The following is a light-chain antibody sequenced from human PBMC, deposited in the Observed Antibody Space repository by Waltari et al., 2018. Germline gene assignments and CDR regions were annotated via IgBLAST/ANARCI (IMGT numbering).Light chain of an antibody. CDR3: QQYNSYSRT. CDR2: DAS. J-gene: IGKJ1*01. V-gene: IGKV1-5*01. Sequence: DIQMTQSPSILSASLRDRVNNTCRPSQSISSWLAWYQQQPGKAPKPLLYDASSLESGVPSRFSGSGSGTEFTLTISSLQPDDFATYYCQQYNSYSRTFGQGTKVEIK. CDR1: QSISSW.